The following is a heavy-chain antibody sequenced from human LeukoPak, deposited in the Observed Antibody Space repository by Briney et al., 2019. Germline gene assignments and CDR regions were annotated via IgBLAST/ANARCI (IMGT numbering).Heavy chain of an antibody. CDR1: GGSISSYY. D-gene: IGHD4-11*01. V-gene: IGHV4-4*07. Sequence: SETLSLTCTVSGGSISSYYWSWIRQPAGKGLEWIGRIYTSGSTNYNPSLKSRVTISVDTSKNQFSLKLSSVTAADTAVYYCARGAMTTVIPYWYFDLWGRGTLVTVSS. CDR2: IYTSGST. CDR3: ARGAMTTVIPYWYFDL. J-gene: IGHJ2*01.